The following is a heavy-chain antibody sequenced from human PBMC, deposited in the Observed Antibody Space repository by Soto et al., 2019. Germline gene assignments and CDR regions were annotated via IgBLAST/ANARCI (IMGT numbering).Heavy chain of an antibody. J-gene: IGHJ6*02. CDR3: ARDRRPYGMDV. Sequence: EVQLVESGGGLVQPGGSLRLSCAASGFTVSSNYMSWVRQAPGKGLEWVSVIYSGGSTYYADSVKGRFTISRDNSKNTLYLLMNSLRAEDTAVYYCARDRRPYGMDVWGQGTTVTVSS. V-gene: IGHV3-66*01. CDR2: IYSGGST. CDR1: GFTVSSNY.